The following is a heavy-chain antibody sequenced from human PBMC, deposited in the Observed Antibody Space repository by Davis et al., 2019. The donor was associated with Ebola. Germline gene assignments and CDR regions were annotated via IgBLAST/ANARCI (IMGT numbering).Heavy chain of an antibody. D-gene: IGHD1-1*01. V-gene: IGHV4-59*08. Sequence: SETLSLTCTVSGASISSYYWSWIRQPPGKGLEWIAYINYSGSTNYNPSLKSRVTISVDTSKNQFSLKLSSVTAADTAVYYCARGTTSHYYWGQGTLVTVSS. CDR1: GASISSYY. CDR3: ARGTTSHYY. J-gene: IGHJ4*02. CDR2: INYSGST.